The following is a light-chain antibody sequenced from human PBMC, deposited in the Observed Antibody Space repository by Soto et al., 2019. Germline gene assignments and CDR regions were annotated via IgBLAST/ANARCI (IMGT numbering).Light chain of an antibody. V-gene: IGLV2-14*01. Sequence: QSVLTQPPPVSGSPGQSITISCPGTSSDVGGYKFVSWYQQHPGKAPKLMIYDVTNRPSGVSNRFSGSKSGNTASLTISGLQAEDEADYYCSSYTSSNTYVFGTGTKVTVL. CDR2: DVT. CDR3: SSYTSSNTYV. J-gene: IGLJ1*01. CDR1: SSDVGGYKF.